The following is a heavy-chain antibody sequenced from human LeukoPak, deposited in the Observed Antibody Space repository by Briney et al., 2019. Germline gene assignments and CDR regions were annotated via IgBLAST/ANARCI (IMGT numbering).Heavy chain of an antibody. CDR3: AKSSSSGYSGCDYFYYMDV. V-gene: IGHV3-23*01. Sequence: PGGSLRLFCAASGFTFSSYAMSWLRQAPGKGLEWVSAISGSGGSTYYADSVKGRFTIFRDNSKNTLYLQMNSLRAEDTAVYYCAKSSSSGYSGCDYFYYMDVWGKGTTVTVSS. D-gene: IGHD5-12*01. CDR1: GFTFSSYA. CDR2: ISGSGGST. J-gene: IGHJ6*03.